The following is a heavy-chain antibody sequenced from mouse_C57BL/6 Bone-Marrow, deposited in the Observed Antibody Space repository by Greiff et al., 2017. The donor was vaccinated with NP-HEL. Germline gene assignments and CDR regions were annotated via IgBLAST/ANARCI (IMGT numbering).Heavy chain of an antibody. Sequence: VQLKESGAELVRPGASVKLSCTASGFNIKDDYMHWVKQRPEQGLEWIGWIDPENGDTEYASKFQGKATITADTSSNPAYLQLSSLTSEDTAVYYCTTPFITTVVATVDYWGQGTTLTVSS. J-gene: IGHJ2*01. CDR1: GFNIKDDY. CDR3: TTPFITTVVATVDY. D-gene: IGHD1-1*01. CDR2: IDPENGDT. V-gene: IGHV14-4*01.